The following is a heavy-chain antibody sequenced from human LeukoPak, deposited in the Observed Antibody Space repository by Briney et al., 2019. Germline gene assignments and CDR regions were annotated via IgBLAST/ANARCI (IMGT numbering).Heavy chain of an antibody. CDR3: ARDAYGIIPLDY. CDR2: ISAYNGNT. V-gene: IGHV1-18*01. CDR1: GYTFTSYG. D-gene: IGHD3-10*01. Sequence: ASVKVPCKASGYTFTSYGISWVRQAPGQGLEWMGWISAYNGNTNYAQKFQGRVTLTTDTSTSTAYMELRSLRSDDTAVYYCARDAYGIIPLDYWGQGNLVTVSS. J-gene: IGHJ4*02.